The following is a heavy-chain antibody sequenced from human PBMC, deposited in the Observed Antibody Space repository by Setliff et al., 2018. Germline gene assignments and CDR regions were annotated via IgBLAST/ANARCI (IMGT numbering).Heavy chain of an antibody. Sequence: PSVKVSCKASGFTSTNYAIHWVRQAPGQRPECMGWIHAGNGDTKYSQKFQGRVTITRDTSASTVYMELSSLRSEDTAVYYCASAHYYSGYIEYFQYWGQGTLVTVSS. CDR2: IHAGNGDT. CDR1: GFTSTNYA. V-gene: IGHV1-3*01. D-gene: IGHD5-12*01. J-gene: IGHJ1*01. CDR3: ASAHYYSGYIEYFQY.